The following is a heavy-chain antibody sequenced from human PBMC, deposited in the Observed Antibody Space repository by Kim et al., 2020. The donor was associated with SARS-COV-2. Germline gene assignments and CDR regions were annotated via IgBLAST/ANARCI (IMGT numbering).Heavy chain of an antibody. Sequence: SVKVSCKASGGTFSSYAISWVRQAPGQGLEWMGGIIPIFGTANYAQKFQGRVTITADESTSTAYMELSSLRSEDTAVYYCARVGEERFFGVVTFSAWFDPWGQGTLVTVSS. V-gene: IGHV1-69*13. D-gene: IGHD3-3*01. J-gene: IGHJ5*02. CDR1: GGTFSSYA. CDR2: IIPIFGTA. CDR3: ARVGEERFFGVVTFSAWFDP.